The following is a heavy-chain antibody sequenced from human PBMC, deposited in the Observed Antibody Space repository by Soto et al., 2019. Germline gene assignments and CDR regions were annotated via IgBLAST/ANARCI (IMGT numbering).Heavy chain of an antibody. CDR1: GFTFSGSA. Sequence: GGSLRLSCAASGFTFSGSAMHWVRQASGKGLEWVGRIRSKANSYATAYAASVKGRFTISRDDSKNTAYLQMNSLKTEDTAVYYCTRGASYGSGQRNYYYMDVWGKGTTVTVSS. D-gene: IGHD3-10*01. J-gene: IGHJ6*03. V-gene: IGHV3-73*01. CDR3: TRGASYGSGQRNYYYMDV. CDR2: IRSKANSYAT.